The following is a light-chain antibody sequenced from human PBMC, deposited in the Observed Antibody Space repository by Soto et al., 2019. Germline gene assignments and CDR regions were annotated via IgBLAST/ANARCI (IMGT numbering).Light chain of an antibody. J-gene: IGLJ2*01. CDR3: QSYDSSLSGVV. V-gene: IGLV1-40*01. CDR2: GNI. Sequence: QSVLTQPPSVSGAPGQRVTISCTGSRSNIGAGYDVHWYLQLPGTAPKLLIYGNINRPSGVPDRFSGSKSGTSASLAITGLQAEDEADYYCQSYDSSLSGVVFGGGTKLTV. CDR1: RSNIGAGYD.